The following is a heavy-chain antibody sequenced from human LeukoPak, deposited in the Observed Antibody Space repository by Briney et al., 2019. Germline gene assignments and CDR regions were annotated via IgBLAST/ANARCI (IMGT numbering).Heavy chain of an antibody. CDR1: GGSISRYY. CDR2: IYYSGGT. V-gene: IGHV4-59*01. J-gene: IGHJ6*03. Sequence: SETLSLTCTVSGGSISRYYWSWIRQPPGKGLEWIGYIYYSGGTNYNPSLKSRVTISADTSEHQFSLMLTSVTAADTAVYYCARGYDAYYYYMDVWGKGTTVTVSS. CDR3: ARGYDAYYYYMDV. D-gene: IGHD5-12*01.